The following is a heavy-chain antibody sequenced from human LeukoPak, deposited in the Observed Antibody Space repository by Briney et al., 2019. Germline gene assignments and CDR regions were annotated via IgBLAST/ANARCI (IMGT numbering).Heavy chain of an antibody. V-gene: IGHV3-30-3*01. D-gene: IGHD4-23*01. J-gene: IGHJ4*02. Sequence: PGGSLRLSCAASGFTFSSYAMHWVRQAPGKGLEWVAVISYDGSNKFYADSVKGRFTISRDNSKNTLYLQMNSLRAEDTAVYYCAKGGDYGGNVRFDYWGQGTLVTVSS. CDR2: ISYDGSNK. CDR3: AKGGDYGGNVRFDY. CDR1: GFTFSSYA.